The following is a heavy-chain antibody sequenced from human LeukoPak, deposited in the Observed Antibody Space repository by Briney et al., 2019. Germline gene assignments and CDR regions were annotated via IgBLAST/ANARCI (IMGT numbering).Heavy chain of an antibody. CDR2: ISGSGGST. CDR1: GFAFSSYA. J-gene: IGHJ4*02. D-gene: IGHD3-22*01. Sequence: PSGGSLRLSCGASGFAFSSYAMNWVRQAPGKGLEWVSAISGSGGSTYYADSVKGRFTISRDNSKNTLYLQMNSLRAEDTAVYYCAKVVLGGSGYYTFDYWGQGTLVTVSS. V-gene: IGHV3-23*01. CDR3: AKVVLGGSGYYTFDY.